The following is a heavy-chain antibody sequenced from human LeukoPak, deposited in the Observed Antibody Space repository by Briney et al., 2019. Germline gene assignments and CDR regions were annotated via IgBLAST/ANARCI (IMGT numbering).Heavy chain of an antibody. J-gene: IGHJ4*02. D-gene: IGHD3-10*01. Sequence: PSDTLSLTCSVSGHSIISSGTSYWRWIRQPLGGVLESIGYIYYSGSTNYKPSLQRRVTISLDTSKNQFSLQLSRLTPAFTAVYFCARVAYYGSGSLNFDYWGQGTLVTVSS. V-gene: IGHV4-61*01. CDR1: GHSIISSGTSY. CDR3: ARVAYYGSGSLNFDY. CDR2: IYYSGST.